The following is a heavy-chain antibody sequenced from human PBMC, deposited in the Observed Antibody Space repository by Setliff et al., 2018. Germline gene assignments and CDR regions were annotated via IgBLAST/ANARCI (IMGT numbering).Heavy chain of an antibody. V-gene: IGHV1-69*05. Sequence: SVKVSCKASGGTFSSYAISWVRQAPGQGLEWMGGIIPIFGTANYAQKFQGRVTITTDESTSTAYMELSSLRSEDTAVYYCARDAGPFGVSYYYYGMDVWGQGTTVTVS. J-gene: IGHJ6*02. CDR2: IIPIFGTA. D-gene: IGHD3-16*01. CDR3: ARDAGPFGVSYYYYGMDV. CDR1: GGTFSSYA.